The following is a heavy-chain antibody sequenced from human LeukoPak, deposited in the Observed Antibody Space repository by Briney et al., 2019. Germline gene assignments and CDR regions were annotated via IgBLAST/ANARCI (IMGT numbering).Heavy chain of an antibody. Sequence: GGALRHSCEASGLAFNNYGIHWVRQAPGKGLEWVAVISYDGRNKHYPDSVKGRFTISRDISTDTLWLQMDSLRTEDTAVYYCAKGPLRGTAAAIDYWGQGTLVTVSS. J-gene: IGHJ4*02. V-gene: IGHV3-30*18. CDR2: ISYDGRNK. D-gene: IGHD2-2*01. CDR1: GLAFNNYG. CDR3: AKGPLRGTAAAIDY.